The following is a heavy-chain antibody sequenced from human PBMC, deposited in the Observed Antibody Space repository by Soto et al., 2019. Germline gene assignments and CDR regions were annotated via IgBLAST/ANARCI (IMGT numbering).Heavy chain of an antibody. CDR1: GYTFTSYD. CDR3: ARGPKKNLLRFLEWAAVGMDV. J-gene: IGHJ6*02. D-gene: IGHD3-3*01. V-gene: IGHV1-8*01. CDR2: MNPNSGNT. Sequence: GASVKVSCKASGYTFTSYDINWVRQATGQGLEWMGWMNPNSGNTGYAQKFQGRVTMTRNTSISTAYMELSSLRSEDTAVYYCARGPKKNLLRFLEWAAVGMDVWGQGTTVTVSS.